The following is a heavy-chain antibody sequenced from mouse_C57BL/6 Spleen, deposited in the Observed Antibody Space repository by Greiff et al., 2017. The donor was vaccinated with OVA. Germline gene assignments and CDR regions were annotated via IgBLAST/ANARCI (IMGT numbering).Heavy chain of an antibody. CDR3: ARDRDPGYGSRPFAY. CDR1: GFTFSDYY. D-gene: IGHD1-1*01. Sequence: EVQLVESEGGLVQPGSSMKLSCTASGFTFSDYYMAWVRQVPEKGLEWVANINYDGSSTYYLDSLKSRFIISRDNAKNILYLQMSSLKSEDTATYYCARDRDPGYGSRPFAYWGQGTLVTVSA. J-gene: IGHJ3*01. V-gene: IGHV5-16*01. CDR2: INYDGSST.